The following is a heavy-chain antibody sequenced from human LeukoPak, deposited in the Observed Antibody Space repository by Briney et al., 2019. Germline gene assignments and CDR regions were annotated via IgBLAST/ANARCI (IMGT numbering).Heavy chain of an antibody. CDR3: AKDRPVGASTSGYYYYGMDV. D-gene: IGHD1-26*01. Sequence: PGGSLRLSCAASGFTFSSYGMHWVRQAPGKGLEWVAVISYDGSNKYYADSVRGRFTISRDNSKNTLYLQMNSLRAEDTAVYYCAKDRPVGASTSGYYYYGMDVWGQGTTVTVSS. V-gene: IGHV3-30*18. J-gene: IGHJ6*02. CDR1: GFTFSSYG. CDR2: ISYDGSNK.